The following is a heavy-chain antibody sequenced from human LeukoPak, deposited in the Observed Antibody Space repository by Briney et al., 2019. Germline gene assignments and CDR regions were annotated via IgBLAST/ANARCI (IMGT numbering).Heavy chain of an antibody. CDR2: INSSGGST. Sequence: ASVKVSCKASGYTFTRYYMHWVRQAPGQGLEWMGIINSSGGSTTYAQKFQGRVTMTRDTSTSTVYMDLSSLRSEDTAVYYCARYSSPPNAFDIWGQGTMVTVSS. CDR3: ARYSSPPNAFDI. CDR1: GYTFTRYY. D-gene: IGHD6-13*01. V-gene: IGHV1-46*01. J-gene: IGHJ3*02.